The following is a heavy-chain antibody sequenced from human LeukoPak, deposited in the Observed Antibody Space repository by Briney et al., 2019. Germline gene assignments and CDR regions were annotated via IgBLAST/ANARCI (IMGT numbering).Heavy chain of an antibody. CDR1: GGSISSSSYY. V-gene: IGHV4-61*05. CDR3: ARQGPGGYYDSSGYYVLYWYFDL. Sequence: SDTLSLTCTVSGGSISSSSYYWGWIRQPPGKGLEWIRHIHYSGSTDYNPALKSQVTISVDTSKHQLSLKLSSVTAADTAVYYCARQGPGGYYDSSGYYVLYWYFDLWGRGTLVTVSS. D-gene: IGHD3-22*01. J-gene: IGHJ2*01. CDR2: IHYSGST.